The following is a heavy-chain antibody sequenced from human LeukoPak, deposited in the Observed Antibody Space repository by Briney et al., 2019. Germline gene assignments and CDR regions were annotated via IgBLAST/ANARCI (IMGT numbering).Heavy chain of an antibody. CDR2: IGARGDVT. Sequence: GGSLRLSCTVSGVSFSGYAISWVRQAPGKGPEWVSSIGARGDVTYSADSVKGRFTIYRDNTKRTLFLQMNSLRAEDTAVYYCAKVHYTASFPGSFPGRNYFDSWGQGSLVTVSS. CDR3: AKVHYTASFPGSFPGRNYFDS. D-gene: IGHD1-26*01. CDR1: GVSFSGYA. V-gene: IGHV3-23*01. J-gene: IGHJ4*02.